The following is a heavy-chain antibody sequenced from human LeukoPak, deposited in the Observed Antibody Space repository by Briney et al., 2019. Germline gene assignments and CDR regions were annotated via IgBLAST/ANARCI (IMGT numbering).Heavy chain of an antibody. D-gene: IGHD5/OR15-5a*01. CDR1: GFTSSSYW. CDR2: IKQDGSEK. V-gene: IGHV3-7*01. CDR3: ARVITVYNVYEEVAEYFQY. J-gene: IGHJ1*01. Sequence: PGGSLRLSCAASGFTSSSYWMSWVRQAPGKGLEWVANIKQDGSEKYYVDSVRGRFSISRDNSKNSLYLRMNSLRADDTAVYYCARVITVYNVYEEVAEYFQYWGQGTLVTVSS.